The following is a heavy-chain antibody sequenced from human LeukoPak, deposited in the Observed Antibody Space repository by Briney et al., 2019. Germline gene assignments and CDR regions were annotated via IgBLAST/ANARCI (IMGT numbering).Heavy chain of an antibody. CDR2: INPNSGGT. V-gene: IGHV1-2*02. D-gene: IGHD3/OR15-3a*01. CDR1: GYTFTGYY. Sequence: VASVKVSCKASGYTFTGYYMHWVRQAPGQGLEWMGWINPNSGGTNYAQKFQGRVTTTRDTSISTAYMELSRLRSDDTAVYYCARDCGRSDGHNWFDPWGQGTLVTVSS. J-gene: IGHJ5*02. CDR3: ARDCGRSDGHNWFDP.